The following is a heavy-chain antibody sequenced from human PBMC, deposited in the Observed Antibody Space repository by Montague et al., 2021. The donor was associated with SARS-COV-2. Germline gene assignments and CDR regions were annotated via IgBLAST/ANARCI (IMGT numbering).Heavy chain of an antibody. Sequence: TLSLTCTVSGGSISSGGYYWSWIRQHPGKGLEWIGYIYYSGSTYYNPSLKSRVTISVDTSKNQFSLKLSSVTAADTAVYYCASARINMIVVVDAFDFWGQGTTVTVSS. CDR2: IYYSGST. CDR3: ASARINMIVVVDAFDF. D-gene: IGHD3-22*01. J-gene: IGHJ3*01. V-gene: IGHV4-31*03. CDR1: GGSISSGGYY.